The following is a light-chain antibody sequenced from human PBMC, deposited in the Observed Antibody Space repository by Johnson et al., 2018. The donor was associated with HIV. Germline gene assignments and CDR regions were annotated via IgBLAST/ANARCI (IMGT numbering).Light chain of an antibody. CDR2: DNN. CDR3: GTWDTSLRSGF. J-gene: IGLJ1*01. V-gene: IGLV1-51*01. CDR1: SSNIGNNY. Sequence: QSVLTQPPSVSAAPGQKVTISCSGSSSNIGNNYVSWYQQLPGTAPKLLIYDNNKRPSGTPDRFSGSKSGTSATLRITGLQTGDEADYYYGTWDTSLRSGFFGTGTKVTVL.